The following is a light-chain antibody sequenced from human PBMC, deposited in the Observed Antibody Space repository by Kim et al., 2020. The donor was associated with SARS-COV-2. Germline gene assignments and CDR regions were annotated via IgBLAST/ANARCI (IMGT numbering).Light chain of an antibody. J-gene: IGLJ2*01. V-gene: IGLV3-19*01. CDR1: SLRSYY. CDR2: GKN. Sequence: SSELTQDPAVSVALGQTVRITCQGDSLRSYYASWYQQKPGQAPVLVIYGKNNRPSGIPDRFSGSSSGNTASLTITGAQAEAEADYYCNSRDSSGPVVFGGGTKLTVL. CDR3: NSRDSSGPVV.